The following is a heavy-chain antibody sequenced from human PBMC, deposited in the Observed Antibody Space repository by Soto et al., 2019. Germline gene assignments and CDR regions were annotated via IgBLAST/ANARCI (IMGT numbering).Heavy chain of an antibody. CDR3: AVHGDYDAFNF. CDR2: MGPDGSST. V-gene: IGHV3-74*01. D-gene: IGHD4-17*01. CDR1: GISFSRYW. J-gene: IGHJ3*01. Sequence: EVQVVESGGGLVQPGGSLRLSCAASGISFSRYWTHWVRQAPGKGLEWGSRMGPDGSSTSYADSVKGRFSISRDDAKNTLSLQVNSLRADDTAVYYCAVHGDYDAFNFWGQGTVVTVSS.